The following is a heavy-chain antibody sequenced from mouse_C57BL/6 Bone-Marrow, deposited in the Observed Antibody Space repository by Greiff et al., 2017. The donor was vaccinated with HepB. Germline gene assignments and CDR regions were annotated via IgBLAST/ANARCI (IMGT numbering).Heavy chain of an antibody. J-gene: IGHJ2*01. V-gene: IGHV1-19*01. CDR1: GYTFTDYY. CDR3: ARDYSYYFDY. D-gene: IGHD1-1*01. CDR2: INPYNGGT. Sequence: VQLQQSGPVLVKPGASVKMSCKASGYTFTDYYMNWVKQSHGKSLEWIGVINPYNGGTSYNQKFKGKATLTVDKSSSTAYMELNSLTSEDSAVYYCARDYSYYFDYWGQGTTLTVSS.